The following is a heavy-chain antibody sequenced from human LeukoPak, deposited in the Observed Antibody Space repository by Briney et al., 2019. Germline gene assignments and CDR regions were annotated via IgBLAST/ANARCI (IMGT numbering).Heavy chain of an antibody. CDR2: TNSDGSST. CDR3: ARDYGRSRDYGMDV. Sequence: PGGSLRLSCAASGFTFSNYWMHWVRQAPGKGLVWVSRTNSDGSSTSYADSVKGRFTISRDNAKNTLFLQMNSLRAEDTAMYYCARDYGRSRDYGMDVWGQGTTVTVSS. V-gene: IGHV3-74*01. J-gene: IGHJ6*02. D-gene: IGHD3-10*01. CDR1: GFTFSNYW.